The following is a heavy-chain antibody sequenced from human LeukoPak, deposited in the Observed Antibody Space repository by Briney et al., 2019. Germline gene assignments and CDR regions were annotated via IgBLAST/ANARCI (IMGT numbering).Heavy chain of an antibody. Sequence: PSQTLSLTCTVSGGSISSGSYYWSWIRQPAGKGLERIGRIYTSGSTNYNPSLKSRVTISVDTSKNQFSLKLSSVTAGDTALYYCASSASGYSYDPKANAFDIWGQGTMVTVSS. V-gene: IGHV4-61*02. CDR1: GGSISSGSYY. J-gene: IGHJ3*02. CDR3: ASSASGYSYDPKANAFDI. D-gene: IGHD5-18*01. CDR2: IYTSGST.